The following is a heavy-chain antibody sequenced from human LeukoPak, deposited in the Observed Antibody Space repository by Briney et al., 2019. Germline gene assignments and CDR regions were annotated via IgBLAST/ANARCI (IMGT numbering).Heavy chain of an antibody. CDR2: ISWNSGSI. J-gene: IGHJ5*02. V-gene: IGHV3-9*01. Sequence: HPGGSLRLSCAASGFTFDDYAMHWVRQAPGKGLEWVSGISWNSGSIGYADSVKGRFTISRDNFKNTLDLQMNSLRAEDTAVYYCARDLGQYYDTSDNWFDPWGQGTLVTVSS. CDR1: GFTFDDYA. CDR3: ARDLGQYYDTSDNWFDP. D-gene: IGHD3-22*01.